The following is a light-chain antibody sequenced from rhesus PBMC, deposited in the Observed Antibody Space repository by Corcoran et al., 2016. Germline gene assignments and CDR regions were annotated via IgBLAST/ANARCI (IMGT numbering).Light chain of an antibody. V-gene: IGKV1-18*01. Sequence: DIQMTQSPSSLSASVGDKVTITCRASQGISSWLAWYHQKPGKAPKLLNYAASSLQSGVPSRFSGSGSGTDYTLTISSLQPEDFATYYCQQGYNTPFTFGPGTKLDIK. CDR1: QGISSW. CDR3: QQGYNTPFT. CDR2: AAS. J-gene: IGKJ3*01.